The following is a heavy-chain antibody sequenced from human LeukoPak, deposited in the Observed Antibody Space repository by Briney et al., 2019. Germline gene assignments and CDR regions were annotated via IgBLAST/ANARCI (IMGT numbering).Heavy chain of an antibody. CDR3: AKVWTAYSDDYFDY. Sequence: GGSLRLSCAASGFTFSTYAMSWVRQAPGKGLECVSSISGSGGSTNHADSVKGRFTISRDNSKNTLYLQMNSLRAEDTAVYYCAKVWTAYSDDYFDYWGQGTLVTVSS. CDR2: ISGSGGST. V-gene: IGHV3-23*01. D-gene: IGHD3/OR15-3a*01. CDR1: GFTFSTYA. J-gene: IGHJ4*02.